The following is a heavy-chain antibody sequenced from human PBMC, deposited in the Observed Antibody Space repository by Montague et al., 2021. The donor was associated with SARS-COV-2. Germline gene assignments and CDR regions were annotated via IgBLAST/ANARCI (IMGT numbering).Heavy chain of an antibody. Sequence: SETLSLTCTVSGDSMNNYYWSWIRQPPGKGLEWIGYINYSGSTHYNPSLQSRATLSKDTSKNQFSLRLTSVTAADTAMYFCARAPIYRSSWYAYFDYWGQGTLVTVSS. CDR3: ARAPIYRSSWYAYFDY. D-gene: IGHD6-13*01. CDR2: INYSGST. J-gene: IGHJ4*02. V-gene: IGHV4-59*01. CDR1: GDSMNNYY.